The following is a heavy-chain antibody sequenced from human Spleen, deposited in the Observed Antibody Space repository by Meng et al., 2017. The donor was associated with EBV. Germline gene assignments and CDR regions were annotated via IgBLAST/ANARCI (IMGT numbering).Heavy chain of an antibody. D-gene: IGHD2-8*02. J-gene: IGHJ4*02. CDR1: GYTFSGDA. Sequence: QGRLLRSGAEVKQPGASVIVSCKASGYTFSGDAMHWLRQAPGQRPEWIGWINTANGNTKYSQKFQGRVSITRDRSATTTNMELSSLTSEDTAVYYCATGGRPLWSHWGQGTLVTVSS. CDR3: ATGGRPLWSH. CDR2: INTANGNT. V-gene: IGHV1-3*04.